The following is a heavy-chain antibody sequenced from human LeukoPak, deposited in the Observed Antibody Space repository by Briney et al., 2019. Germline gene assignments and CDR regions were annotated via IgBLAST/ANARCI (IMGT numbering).Heavy chain of an antibody. Sequence: ASVKLCCKASGYTFTSYDINWVRQATGQGLEWMGWMNPNSGNTGYAQKFPGRVTITRNTSISTAYMELNSLRSEDTAVYYCARGSPYDFWSGYNYYYYMDCWGKGTTVTVSS. V-gene: IGHV1-8*03. D-gene: IGHD3-3*01. CDR1: GYTFTSYD. CDR2: MNPNSGNT. CDR3: ARGSPYDFWSGYNYYYYMDC. J-gene: IGHJ6*03.